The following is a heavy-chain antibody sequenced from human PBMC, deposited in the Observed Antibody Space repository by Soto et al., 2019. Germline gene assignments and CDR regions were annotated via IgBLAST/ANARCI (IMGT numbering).Heavy chain of an antibody. D-gene: IGHD3-3*01. V-gene: IGHV5-51*03. CDR2: IYPGDSET. J-gene: IGHJ3*02. CDR1: GYSFSRYW. CDR3: AAIYYYDFSQKDPFDI. Sequence: EVQLVQSGAEVKKAGEPLKISCQTSGYSFSRYWIGWVRQMPGKGLEWMGIIYPGDSETRYSPSFEGQVSISADKSISTAYLQWTSLKASDTAMYYCAAIYYYDFSQKDPFDIWGQGTMVTVSS.